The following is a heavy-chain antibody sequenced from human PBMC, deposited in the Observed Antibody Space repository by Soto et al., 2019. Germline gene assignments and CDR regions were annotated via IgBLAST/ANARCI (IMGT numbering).Heavy chain of an antibody. Sequence: EVQLLESGGGLVQPGGSLRLSCTDSGFTFSTNAMSWVRRAPGKGLEWVSSISSSSSSIFYADSVKGRFTISRDNAKHSLYLHMNSLRAEDTAVYYCASSYNWYEAWGQGTLVTVSS. CDR3: ASSYNWYEA. D-gene: IGHD2-15*01. J-gene: IGHJ5*02. CDR1: GFTFSTNA. V-gene: IGHV3-21*01. CDR2: ISSSSSSI.